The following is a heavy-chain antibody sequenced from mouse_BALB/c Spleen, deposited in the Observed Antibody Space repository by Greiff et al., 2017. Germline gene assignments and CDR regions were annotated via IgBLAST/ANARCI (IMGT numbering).Heavy chain of an antibody. Sequence: DVLLVESGGGLVQPGGSLRLSCATSGFTFSDFYMEWVRQPPGKRLEWIAASRNKANDYTTEYNASVKGRFIVSRDTSPSILYLQMNALRAEDTAIYYCARGGSRDAMDYWGQGTSVTVSS. V-gene: IGHV7-1*02. D-gene: IGHD1-1*01. CDR2: SRNKANDYTT. CDR3: ARGGSRDAMDY. J-gene: IGHJ4*01. CDR1: GFTFSDFY.